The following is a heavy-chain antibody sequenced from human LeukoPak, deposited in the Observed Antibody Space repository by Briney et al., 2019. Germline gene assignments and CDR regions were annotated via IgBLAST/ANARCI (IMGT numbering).Heavy chain of an antibody. CDR2: ISSDGSLK. J-gene: IGHJ3*02. CDR3: AKEIHDYSGYDI. D-gene: IGHD5-12*01. CDR1: GFTFSTYG. Sequence: GRSLTLSCAASGFTFSTYGMHWVRQAPGKGLEWVAVISSDGSLKYYADSVKGRFTISRDNSKNTLFPQMNSLRAEDTAIYHCAKEIHDYSGYDIWGQGTMVTVSS. V-gene: IGHV3-30*18.